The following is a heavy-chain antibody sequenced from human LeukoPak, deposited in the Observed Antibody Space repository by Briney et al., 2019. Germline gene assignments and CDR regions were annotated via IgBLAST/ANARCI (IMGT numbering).Heavy chain of an antibody. CDR2: ISYDGSNK. J-gene: IGHJ6*02. CDR3: AKDSSGVDDYYYYYGMDV. D-gene: IGHD6-6*01. V-gene: IGHV3-30*18. Sequence: GSLRLSCAASGFTFSSYGMHWVRQAPGKGLEWVAVISYDGSNKYYADSVKGRFTISRDNSENTLYLQMNSLRAEDTAVYYCAKDSSGVDDYYYYYGMDVWGQGTTVTVSS. CDR1: GFTFSSYG.